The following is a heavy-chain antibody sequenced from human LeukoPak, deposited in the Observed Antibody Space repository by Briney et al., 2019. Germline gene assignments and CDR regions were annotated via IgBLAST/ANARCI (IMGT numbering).Heavy chain of an antibody. J-gene: IGHJ4*02. D-gene: IGHD3-10*01. CDR1: GFTFSNSA. Sequence: GGSLRLSCVASGFTFSNSAMHWVRQAPGKGLEWVAVISFDGTNKYYANSVQGRFTISRDNSKNTLYLQMNSLRAEDTALYYCARDMYDNGWSSFDYWGQGTLVTVSS. V-gene: IGHV3-30*04. CDR3: ARDMYDNGWSSFDY. CDR2: ISFDGTNK.